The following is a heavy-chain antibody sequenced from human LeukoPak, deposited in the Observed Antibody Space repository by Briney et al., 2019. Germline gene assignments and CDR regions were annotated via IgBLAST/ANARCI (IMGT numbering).Heavy chain of an antibody. V-gene: IGHV4-59*01. CDR3: ARAILWSGELYYFDY. D-gene: IGHD3-3*01. J-gene: IGHJ4*02. Sequence: SETLSLTCTVSGGSISSYYWSWNRQPPGKGLEWIGYIYYSGSTNYNPSLKSRVTISVDTSKNQFSLKLSSVTAADTAVYYCARAILWSGELYYFDYWGQGTLVTVSS. CDR2: IYYSGST. CDR1: GGSISSYY.